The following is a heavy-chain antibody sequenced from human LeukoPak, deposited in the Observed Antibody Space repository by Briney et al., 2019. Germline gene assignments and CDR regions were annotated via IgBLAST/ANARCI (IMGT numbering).Heavy chain of an antibody. CDR1: GGSINSGNYH. D-gene: IGHD3-10*01. CDR2: LYSSGST. J-gene: IGHJ4*02. V-gene: IGHV4-61*02. CDR3: ARGLYYYGSGSSPLDY. Sequence: PSETLSLTCTVSGGSINSGNYHWSWIRQPAGKGLEWIGRLYSSGSTKYNPSLKSRVTISGDTSKNQFSLKLSSVTAADTAVYYCARGLYYYGSGSSPLDYWGQGTLVTVSS.